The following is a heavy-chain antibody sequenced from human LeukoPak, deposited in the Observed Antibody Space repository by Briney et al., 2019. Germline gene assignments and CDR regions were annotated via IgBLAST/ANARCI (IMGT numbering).Heavy chain of an antibody. V-gene: IGHV5-51*01. CDR1: GYMFPSYW. Sequence: GESLKISCKGSGYMFPSYWIAWVRQMPGKGLEWMGIIHPGDSDTRYSPSFQGQVTISADKSITTAYLQWSSLKASDTAMYYCARDYDSSTYYYAFHIWGQGTMVTVSS. D-gene: IGHD3-22*01. J-gene: IGHJ3*02. CDR3: ARDYDSSTYYYAFHI. CDR2: IHPGDSDT.